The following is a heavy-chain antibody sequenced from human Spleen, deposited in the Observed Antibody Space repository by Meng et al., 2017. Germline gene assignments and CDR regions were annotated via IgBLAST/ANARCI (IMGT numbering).Heavy chain of an antibody. V-gene: IGHV3-21*04. CDR3: AKAGQYGSWELLPPVS. D-gene: IGHD1-26*01. Sequence: GESLKISCAASGFTFSSYSMNWVRQAPGKGLEWVSSISSSSTYIYYADSVKGRFTVSRDNAKKSLYLQMNSLRAEDTAVYYCAKAGQYGSWELLPPVSWGPGTLVTVSS. J-gene: IGHJ5*02. CDR2: ISSSSTYI. CDR1: GFTFSSYS.